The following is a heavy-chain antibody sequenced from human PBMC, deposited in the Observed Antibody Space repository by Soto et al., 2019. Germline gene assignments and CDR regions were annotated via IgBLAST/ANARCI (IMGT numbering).Heavy chain of an antibody. V-gene: IGHV3-30*03. CDR1: GISISPYA. CDR2: ISQDGSVK. CDR3: AGRQLNYYYYGMDV. D-gene: IGHD6-13*01. J-gene: IGHJ6*02. Sequence: QVQLVESGGGVVQPGRSLTVSCAASGISISPYAMHWVRQAPGKGLEWVAVISQDGSVKYYADPVKGRFTISRDNPKNTLFLQMNSLGADDTAVYYCAGRQLNYYYYGMDVWGQGTTVTVSS.